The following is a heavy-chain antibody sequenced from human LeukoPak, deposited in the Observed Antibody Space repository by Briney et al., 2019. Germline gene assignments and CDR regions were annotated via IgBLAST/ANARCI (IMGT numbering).Heavy chain of an antibody. CDR2: INPGDSDP. CDR1: GYTFNNYW. J-gene: IGHJ4*02. CDR3: ARHGVGSSWFGFDY. Sequence: GESLKISCQASGYTFNNYWIGWVRPMPGKGLEWMGIINPGDSDPRYSPSLQGRATISADRSISTAYLQWSSLKASDTAMYYCARHGVGSSWFGFDYWGQGTLVTVSS. V-gene: IGHV5-51*01. D-gene: IGHD6-6*01.